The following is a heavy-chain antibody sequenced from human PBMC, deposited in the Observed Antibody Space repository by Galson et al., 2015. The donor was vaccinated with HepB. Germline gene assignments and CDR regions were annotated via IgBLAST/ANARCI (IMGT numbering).Heavy chain of an antibody. CDR2: IKSKTDGGTT. CDR3: TTEGDSSGYYYGDY. D-gene: IGHD3-22*01. CDR1: GFTFSNAW. V-gene: IGHV3-15*07. J-gene: IGHJ4*02. Sequence: SLRLSCAASGFTFSNAWMNWVRQAPGKGLEWVGRIKSKTDGGTTDHAAPVKGRFTISRDDSKNTLYLQMNSLKTEDTAVYYCTTEGDSSGYYYGDYWGQGTLVTVSS.